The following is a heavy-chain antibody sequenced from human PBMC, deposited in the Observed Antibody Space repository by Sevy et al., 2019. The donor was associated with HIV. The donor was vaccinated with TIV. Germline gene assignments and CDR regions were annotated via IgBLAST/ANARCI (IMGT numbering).Heavy chain of an antibody. V-gene: IGHV4-61*02. CDR2: IYISGST. CDR1: GGSISSGSYY. D-gene: IGHD6-6*01. J-gene: IGHJ4*02. CDR3: ARGLKEYTSSPAY. Sequence: SETLSLTCTVSGGSISSGSYYWNWIRQPAGKGLEWIGRIYISGSTHYNPSLNSRVTISVDTSKTQFSLKLTTVTAADAAVYDCARGLKEYTSSPAYWGQGTLVTVSS.